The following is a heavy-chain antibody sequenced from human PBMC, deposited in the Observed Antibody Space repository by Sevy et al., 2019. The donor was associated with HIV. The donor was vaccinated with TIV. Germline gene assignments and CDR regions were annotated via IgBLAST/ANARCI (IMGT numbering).Heavy chain of an antibody. V-gene: IGHV3-23*01. J-gene: IGHJ4*02. CDR1: GFTFSKNV. Sequence: GGSLRLSCAASGFTFSKNVMTWVRQTPGKGLEWVSVISGSGGSTFYADSVKGRFTISRDNSKNMLYLQIDSLRAEDTALYYCVKDGNLGRRGQGILVTVSS. CDR2: ISGSGGST. CDR3: VKDGNLGR.